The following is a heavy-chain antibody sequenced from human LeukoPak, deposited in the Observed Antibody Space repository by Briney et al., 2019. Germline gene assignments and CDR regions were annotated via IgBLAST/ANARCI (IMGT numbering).Heavy chain of an antibody. CDR3: ARGAGSYYNGIFDY. CDR1: GFTFSRYG. D-gene: IGHD3-10*01. CDR2: ISYDGSNK. V-gene: IGHV3-30*03. Sequence: PGRSLRLSCAASGFTFSRYGMHWVRQAPGKGLEWVAVISYDGSNKYYGDSVKGRFTISRDNSKNTLYLQMNSLRAEDTAVYYCARGAGSYYNGIFDYWGQGTLVTVSS. J-gene: IGHJ4*02.